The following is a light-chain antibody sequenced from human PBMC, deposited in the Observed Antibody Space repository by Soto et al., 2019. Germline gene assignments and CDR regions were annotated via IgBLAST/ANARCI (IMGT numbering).Light chain of an antibody. Sequence: QSALRQPASVAGSPGQSICISCTGTTSDVGGYNYVSWYQHHPGKAPKLMIYEVSNRPSGTSNRFYGSKPGKKASLTISGLQAEDEAHYYCSSYTSSSTLDVFGTGTKVTV. CDR1: TSDVGGYNY. CDR2: EVS. V-gene: IGLV2-14*01. J-gene: IGLJ1*01. CDR3: SSYTSSSTLDV.